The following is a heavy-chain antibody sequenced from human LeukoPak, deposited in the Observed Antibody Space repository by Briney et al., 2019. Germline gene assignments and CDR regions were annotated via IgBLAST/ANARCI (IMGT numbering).Heavy chain of an antibody. V-gene: IGHV4-39*01. J-gene: IGHJ4*02. D-gene: IGHD1-26*01. Sequence: PSETLSLTCTVSGGSISSRSYYWGWIRQPPGKGLEWIASIYYSGSTYYNPSLKSRVTISIDTSKNQFSLKVSSVTAADTAVYYCARLVGAATDPFDYRGQGTLVTVSS. CDR1: GGSISSRSYY. CDR2: IYYSGST. CDR3: ARLVGAATDPFDY.